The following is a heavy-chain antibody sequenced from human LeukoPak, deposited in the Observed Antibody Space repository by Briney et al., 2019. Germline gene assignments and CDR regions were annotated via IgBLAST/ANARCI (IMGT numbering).Heavy chain of an antibody. V-gene: IGHV3-74*01. Sequence: GGSLRLSCAASGFTFSSYWMHWVRQSPGKGLVWVSGINSDGSITSYADSVRGRFTISRDSVENTLHLQMNSLRAEDTAVYYCVKDFGGNSDYWGQGTLVTVSS. J-gene: IGHJ4*02. D-gene: IGHD4-23*01. CDR2: INSDGSIT. CDR3: VKDFGGNSDY. CDR1: GFTFSSYW.